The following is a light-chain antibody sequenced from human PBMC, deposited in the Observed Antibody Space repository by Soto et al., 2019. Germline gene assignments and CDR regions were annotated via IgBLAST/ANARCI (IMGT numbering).Light chain of an antibody. CDR2: GNS. Sequence: QSVLTQPPSVSGAPGQRVTISCTGSSSNIGAGYDVHWYQQLPGTAPKLLIYGNSNRPSGVPDRFSGSKSGTSASLAITGIQADDEADYYCQSYDSRLSGYHVFGNGTKVXVL. J-gene: IGLJ1*01. CDR3: QSYDSRLSGYHV. CDR1: SSNIGAGYD. V-gene: IGLV1-40*01.